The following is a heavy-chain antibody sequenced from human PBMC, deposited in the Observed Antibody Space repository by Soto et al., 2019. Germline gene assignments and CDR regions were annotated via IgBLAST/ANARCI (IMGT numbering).Heavy chain of an antibody. J-gene: IGHJ3*02. D-gene: IGHD6-13*01. Sequence: PSQTLSLTCAISGDRVSTNSAAWNWIRQSPSRGLEWMGRTYYRSKWYNDYAVSVKSRITINPDTSKNQFSLQLNSVTPEDTAVYYCARGSEIRGIAAAGTSSAFDIWGQGTMVTVSS. CDR2: TYYRSKWYN. CDR3: ARGSEIRGIAAAGTSSAFDI. CDR1: GDRVSTNSAA. V-gene: IGHV6-1*01.